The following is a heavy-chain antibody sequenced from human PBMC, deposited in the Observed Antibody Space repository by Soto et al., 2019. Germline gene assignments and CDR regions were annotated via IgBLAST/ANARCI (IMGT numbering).Heavy chain of an antibody. J-gene: IGHJ4*02. Sequence: QVLLMQSGPEVKKPGASVKVSCKASGYTFNNYGISWVRQVPGQGLEWMGWISGYNGNTNYAQKIQGRVTVNRDTSTATAYMELRSLRSDDTAIYYCARGSERFALWGQGTLVNVSS. CDR1: GYTFNNYG. CDR2: ISGYNGNT. CDR3: ARGSERFAL. V-gene: IGHV1-18*01. D-gene: IGHD1-26*01.